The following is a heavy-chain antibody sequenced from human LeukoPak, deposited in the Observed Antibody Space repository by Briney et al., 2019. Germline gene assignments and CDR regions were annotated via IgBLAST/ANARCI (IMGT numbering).Heavy chain of an antibody. J-gene: IGHJ3*02. CDR2: ISGSGGST. Sequence: GGSLRLSCVASGFTFTTYEMNWVRQAPGKGLEWVSAISGSGGSTYYADSVKGRFTISRDNSKNTLYLQMNSLRAEGTAVYYCAKDLQQLFAFDIWGQGTMVTVSS. D-gene: IGHD6-13*01. CDR1: GFTFTTYE. V-gene: IGHV3-23*01. CDR3: AKDLQQLFAFDI.